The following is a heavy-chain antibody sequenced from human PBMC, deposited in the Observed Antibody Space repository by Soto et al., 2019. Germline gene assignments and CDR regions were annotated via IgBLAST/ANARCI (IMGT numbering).Heavy chain of an antibody. D-gene: IGHD2-21*02. V-gene: IGHV4-31*03. CDR2: IYYSGST. Sequence: SETLSLTCTLSGGSIRSGGYYWSWVRQHPGKGLEWIGYIYYSGSTYYNPSLKSRVTISLDTSKNQSSLKLNSVTAADTAVYYCARGSTVVTRFDYWGQGTLVTVSS. J-gene: IGHJ4*02. CDR1: GGSIRSGGYY. CDR3: ARGSTVVTRFDY.